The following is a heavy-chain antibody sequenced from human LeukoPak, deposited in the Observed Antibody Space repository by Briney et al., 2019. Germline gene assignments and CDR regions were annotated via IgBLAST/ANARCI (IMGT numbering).Heavy chain of an antibody. CDR1: GFTFSSYE. CDR2: ISSSGSTI. Sequence: GGSLRLSCAASGFTFSSYEMNWVRQAPGKGLEWVSYISSSGSTIYYADSVKGRFTISRDNAKNSLYLQMNSLRAEDTAVYYCARDPSIAAAGSYYFDYWGQGTLVTVSS. D-gene: IGHD6-13*01. V-gene: IGHV3-48*03. CDR3: ARDPSIAAAGSYYFDY. J-gene: IGHJ4*02.